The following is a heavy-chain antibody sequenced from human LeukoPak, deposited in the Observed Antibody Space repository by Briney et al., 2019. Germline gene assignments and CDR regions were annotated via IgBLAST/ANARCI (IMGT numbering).Heavy chain of an antibody. D-gene: IGHD2-15*01. CDR1: GGTFSSYA. J-gene: IGHJ6*03. CDR2: IIPIFGTA. V-gene: IGHV1-69*05. Sequence: SVKVSCKASGGTFSSYAISWVRQAPGQRLEWMGGIIPIFGTANYAQKFQGRVTITTDESTSTAYMELSNLRSEDTAVYYCAGGPIDIVVVVAATNYYYYMDVWGKGTTVTVSS. CDR3: AGGPIDIVVVVAATNYYYYMDV.